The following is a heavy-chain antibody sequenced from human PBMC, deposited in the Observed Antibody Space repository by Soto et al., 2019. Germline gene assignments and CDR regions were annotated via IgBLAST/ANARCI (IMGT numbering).Heavy chain of an antibody. D-gene: IGHD3-10*01. V-gene: IGHV3-23*01. CDR1: GFTFSSYA. J-gene: IGHJ6*02. Sequence: GGSLRLSCAASGFTFSSYAMNWVRQAPGKGLEWVSGISGSGGSTHYADSVKGRFTISRDNSKKTLYVQMNSLRAEDTAVYYCAKVRGFNCYYGMDVWGQGTTGTVS. CDR2: ISGSGGST. CDR3: AKVRGFNCYYGMDV.